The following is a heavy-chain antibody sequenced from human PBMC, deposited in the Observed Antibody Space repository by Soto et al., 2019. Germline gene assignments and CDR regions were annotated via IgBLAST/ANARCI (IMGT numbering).Heavy chain of an antibody. CDR2: IIPLFGRP. V-gene: IGHV1-69*12. J-gene: IGHJ4*02. D-gene: IGHD5-12*01. Sequence: QVQLVQSGAEVKKPGSSVKVSCKASGGTFGSYVFNWVRQAPGQGLEWMGGIIPLFGRPNYAQKFQGRVTIPADESTSTAYMELSSLRSDDTAVFYCARDLGSGYEPGDYWGQGTLVTVSS. CDR3: ARDLGSGYEPGDY. CDR1: GGTFGSYV.